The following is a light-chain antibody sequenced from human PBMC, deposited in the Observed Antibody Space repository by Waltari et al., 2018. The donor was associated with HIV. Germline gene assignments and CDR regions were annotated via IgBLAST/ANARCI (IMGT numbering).Light chain of an antibody. CDR2: EVS. CDR1: TRDVGGYNY. V-gene: IGLV2-14*01. CDR3: SSYTSSSTPYV. J-gene: IGLJ1*01. Sequence: QSALTQPASAPGSPGQSLTIPCTGTTRDVGGYNYVSCYQQHPGNAPKLMIYEVSNRPSGVSNRFSGSKSGNTASLTISGLQAEDEADYYCSSYTSSSTPYVFGTGTKVTVL.